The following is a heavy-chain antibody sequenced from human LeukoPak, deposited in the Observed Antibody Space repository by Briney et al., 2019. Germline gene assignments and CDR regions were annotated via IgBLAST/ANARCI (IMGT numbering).Heavy chain of an antibody. CDR1: GGSFSGYY. CDR3: ARGKSGYGDY. V-gene: IGHV4-34*01. D-gene: IGHD5-12*01. CDR2: INHSGST. Sequence: SETLSLTCAVYGGSFSGYYWSWIRQPPGKGLEWIGEINHSGSTNYNPPLKSRVTISVDTSKNQFSLKLSSVTAADTAVYYCARGKSGYGDYWGQGTLVTVSS. J-gene: IGHJ4*02.